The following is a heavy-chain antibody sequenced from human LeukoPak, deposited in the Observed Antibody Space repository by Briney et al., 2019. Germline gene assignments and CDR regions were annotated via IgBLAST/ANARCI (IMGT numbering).Heavy chain of an antibody. D-gene: IGHD6-13*01. V-gene: IGHV4-59*01. CDR2: IYYSGST. Sequence: KTSETLSLTCTVSGGSISSYYWSWIRQPPGKGLEWIGYIYYSGSTNYNPSLKSRVTISVDTSKNQFSLKLSSVTAADTAVYYCARYSIAAAGREYYFDYWGQGTLVTVSS. CDR1: GGSISSYY. CDR3: ARYSIAAAGREYYFDY. J-gene: IGHJ4*02.